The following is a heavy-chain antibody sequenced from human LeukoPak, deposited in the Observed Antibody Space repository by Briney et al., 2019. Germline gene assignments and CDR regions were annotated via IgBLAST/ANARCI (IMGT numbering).Heavy chain of an antibody. J-gene: IGHJ3*02. CDR2: INTSGSL. CDR1: GGSISSGSYY. CDR3: ARLMLPAAKGAFDI. Sequence: SQTLSLTCTVSGGSISSGSYYWSWIRQPAGKGLEWIGRINTSGSLNYNPSLKSRVTISVDTSENQFSLKLSSVTAADTAVYYCARLMLPAAKGAFDIWGQGTMVTVSS. D-gene: IGHD2-2*01. V-gene: IGHV4-61*02.